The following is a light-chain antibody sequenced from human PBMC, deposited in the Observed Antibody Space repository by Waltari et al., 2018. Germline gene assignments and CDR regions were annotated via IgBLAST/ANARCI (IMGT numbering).Light chain of an antibody. J-gene: IGKJ1*01. CDR3: QQFNNWPPWT. CDR1: QSINNN. CDR2: GAY. Sequence: EIVMTQSPATLSVSPEARATLSCRASQSINNNLSWYQQQPGQATRLVIYGAYTRATGIPARFSGSWSGTEVTLTVSSLQSEDFSVYHCQQFNNWPPWTFGQGTKVEIK. V-gene: IGKV3-15*01.